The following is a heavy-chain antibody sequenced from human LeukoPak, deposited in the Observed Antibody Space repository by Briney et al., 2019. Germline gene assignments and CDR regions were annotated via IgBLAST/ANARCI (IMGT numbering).Heavy chain of an antibody. Sequence: ASVKVSCKASGYTFTSYYMHWVRQAPGQGLEWMGIINPSGGSTSYAQKFQGRVTMTRDTSTSTVYMELSSLRSEDTAVYYCARDRRPIVVVTAKLWYNWFDPWGQGTLVTVSS. CDR3: ARDRRPIVVVTAKLWYNWFDP. D-gene: IGHD2-21*02. CDR2: INPSGGST. CDR1: GYTFTSYY. J-gene: IGHJ5*02. V-gene: IGHV1-46*01.